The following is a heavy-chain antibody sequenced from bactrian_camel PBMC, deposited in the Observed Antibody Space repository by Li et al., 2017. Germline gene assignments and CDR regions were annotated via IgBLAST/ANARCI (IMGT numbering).Heavy chain of an antibody. CDR2: IDSLRRT. V-gene: IGHV3S53*01. J-gene: IGHJ4*01. CDR3: AAGFKGRLGCAEVHRLGISDYNY. CDR1: GYTGCTAD. D-gene: IGHD3*01. Sequence: HVQLVESGGGSVQTGGSLRLSCAASGYTGCTADMSWYRQAPGKEREFVSRIDSLRRTYYADSVQGRFAISRDNAENTAYLQMDNLKPEDTAMYYCAAGFKGRLGCAEVHRLGISDYNYWGQGTQVTVS.